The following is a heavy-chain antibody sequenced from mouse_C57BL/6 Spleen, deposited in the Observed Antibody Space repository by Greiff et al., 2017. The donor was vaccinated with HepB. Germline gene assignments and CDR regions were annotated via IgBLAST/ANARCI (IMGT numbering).Heavy chain of an antibody. J-gene: IGHJ4*01. D-gene: IGHD2-3*01. CDR1: GYTFTSYW. CDR2: IYPGSGST. Sequence: QVQLQQPGAELVKPGASVKMSCKASGYTFTSYWITWVKQRPGQGLEWIGDIYPGSGSTNYNEKFKSKATLTVDTSSSTAYMQLSSLTSEDSAVYYCARRGNYDGYPYAMDYWGQGTSVTVSS. V-gene: IGHV1-55*01. CDR3: ARRGNYDGYPYAMDY.